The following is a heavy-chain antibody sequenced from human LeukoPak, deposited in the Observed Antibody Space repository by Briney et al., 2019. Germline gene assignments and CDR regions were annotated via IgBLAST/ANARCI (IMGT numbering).Heavy chain of an antibody. Sequence: QPGGSLRLSCAASGFSFSSYSMNWARQAPGKGLEWVSYISGTGTTIYYADYVKGRFTISRDNSKNTLYLQMNSLRAEDTAVYYCAKDFVGTIDYWGQGTLVTVSS. CDR3: AKDFVGTIDY. CDR1: GFSFSSYS. D-gene: IGHD2-21*01. V-gene: IGHV3-48*01. J-gene: IGHJ4*02. CDR2: ISGTGTTI.